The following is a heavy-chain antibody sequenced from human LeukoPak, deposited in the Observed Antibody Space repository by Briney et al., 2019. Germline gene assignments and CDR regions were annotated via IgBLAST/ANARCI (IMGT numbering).Heavy chain of an antibody. V-gene: IGHV4-34*01. CDR1: GGSFSGYY. J-gene: IGHJ4*02. Sequence: PSETLSLTCAVYGGSFSGYYWSWIRQPPGKGLEWIGEIKHSGSTNYNPSLKSRVTISVDTSKNQFSLKLSSVTAADTAVYYCARSLWSGYYTYFDYWGQGTLVTVSS. CDR3: ARSLWSGYYTYFDY. CDR2: IKHSGST. D-gene: IGHD3-3*01.